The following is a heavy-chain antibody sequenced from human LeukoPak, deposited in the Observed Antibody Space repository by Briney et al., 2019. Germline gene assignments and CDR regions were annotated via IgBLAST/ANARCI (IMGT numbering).Heavy chain of an antibody. CDR3: ARGPHIAAAGTGPQTY. V-gene: IGHV1-2*02. D-gene: IGHD6-13*01. CDR2: INPNSGAT. CDR1: GYIFIGYY. J-gene: IGHJ4*02. Sequence: ASVKVSCKASGYIFIGYYMHWVRQAPGQGLEWMGWINPNSGATDYAQRFQGRVTMTRDTSISTAYMELSSLRSDDTAVYYCARGPHIAAAGTGPQTYWGQGTLVTVSS.